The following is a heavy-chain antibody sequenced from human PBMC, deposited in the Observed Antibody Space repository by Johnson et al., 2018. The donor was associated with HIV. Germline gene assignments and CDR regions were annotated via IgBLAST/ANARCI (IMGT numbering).Heavy chain of an antibody. Sequence: QVQLVESGGGVVQPGRSLRLSCAASGFTFSSYAMHWVRQAPGKGLEWVAVISYDGSNKYYADSVTGRFTISRDNSKNTLYMKMNSLRAEETAVYYCARDGGGASEAFDIWGQGTMVTVSS. CDR2: ISYDGSNK. V-gene: IGHV3-30*04. CDR3: ARDGGGASEAFDI. D-gene: IGHD3-16*01. CDR1: GFTFSSYA. J-gene: IGHJ3*02.